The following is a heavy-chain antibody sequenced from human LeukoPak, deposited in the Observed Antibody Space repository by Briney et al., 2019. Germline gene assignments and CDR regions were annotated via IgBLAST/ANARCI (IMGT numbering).Heavy chain of an antibody. CDR1: GLTFSSYA. J-gene: IGHJ4*02. CDR2: ISGSGGST. Sequence: GGSLRLSCAASGLTFSSYAMSWVRQAPGKGLEWVSAISGSGGSTYYADSVKGRFTISRDNSKNTLYLQMNSLRAEDTAVYYCAKDRRQQPLKVPFDYWGQGTLVTVSS. D-gene: IGHD6-13*01. CDR3: AKDRRQQPLKVPFDY. V-gene: IGHV3-23*01.